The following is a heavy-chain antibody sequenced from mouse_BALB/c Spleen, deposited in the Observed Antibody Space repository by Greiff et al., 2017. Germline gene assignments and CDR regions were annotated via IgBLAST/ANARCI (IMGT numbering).Heavy chain of an antibody. Sequence: VQLQESGPGLVAPSQSLSITCTVSGFSLTSYGVHWVRQPPGKGLEWLGVIWAGGSTNYNSALMSRLSISKDNSKSQVFLKMNSLQTDDTAMYYCARIYYDYDRFAYWGQGTLVTVSA. D-gene: IGHD2-4*01. V-gene: IGHV2-9*02. CDR1: GFSLTSYG. CDR2: IWAGGST. J-gene: IGHJ3*01. CDR3: ARIYYDYDRFAY.